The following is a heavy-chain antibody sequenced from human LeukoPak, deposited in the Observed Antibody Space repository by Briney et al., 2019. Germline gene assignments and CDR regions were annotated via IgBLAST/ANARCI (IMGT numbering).Heavy chain of an antibody. V-gene: IGHV1-2*02. Sequence: GASVKVSRKASGYTFTGYYMHWVRQAPGQGLEWMGWINPNSGGTNYAQKFQGRVTMTRDTSISTAYMELSRLRSDDTAVYYCARDAESSTSPYYYYYYMDVWGKGTTVTVSS. CDR2: INPNSGGT. CDR3: ARDAESSTSPYYYYYYMDV. J-gene: IGHJ6*03. CDR1: GYTFTGYY. D-gene: IGHD2-2*01.